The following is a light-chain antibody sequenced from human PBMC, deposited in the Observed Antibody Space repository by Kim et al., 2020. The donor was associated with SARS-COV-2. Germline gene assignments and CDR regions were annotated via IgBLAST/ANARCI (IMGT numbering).Light chain of an antibody. J-gene: IGKJ1*01. CDR2: YAS. V-gene: IGKV3-20*01. Sequence: SPEERSTLSCRASQSVANNQLAWYQQIPGQAPRLLIIYASIRATGIPDRFSGSGSGTVFTLTINRLVPDDSAVYYCQQYGSVPPTFGEGTKVYIK. CDR3: QQYGSVPPT. CDR1: QSVANNQ.